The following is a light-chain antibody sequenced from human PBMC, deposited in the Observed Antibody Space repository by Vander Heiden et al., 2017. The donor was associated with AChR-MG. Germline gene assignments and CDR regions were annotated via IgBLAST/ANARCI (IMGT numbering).Light chain of an antibody. J-gene: IGKJ2*01. V-gene: IGKV3-20*01. CDR3: QQYGSSLYT. Sequence: IVLTQAPGTLPLSPGERATLSCRASQSVSSNYLAWYQQKPGQAPRLVIYGASSRATGIPDRFSGSGSGTDFTLTISRLEPEDVAVYYCQQYGSSLYTFGQGTKLEIK. CDR2: GAS. CDR1: QSVSSNY.